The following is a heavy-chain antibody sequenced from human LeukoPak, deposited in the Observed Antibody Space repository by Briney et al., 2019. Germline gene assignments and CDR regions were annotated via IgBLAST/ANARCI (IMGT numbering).Heavy chain of an antibody. CDR2: INSDGSFT. V-gene: IGHV3-74*01. J-gene: IGHJ4*02. D-gene: IGHD3-22*01. CDR1: GFTFSRYW. CDR3: ARDYFGSSGPDY. Sequence: GGSLRLSCAASGFTFSRYWMHWVRQAPGRGLEWVSRINSDGSFTSYADSVKGRFTISRDNAKNTLYLQMNSLRAEDTAVYYCARDYFGSSGPDYWGQGTLVTVSS.